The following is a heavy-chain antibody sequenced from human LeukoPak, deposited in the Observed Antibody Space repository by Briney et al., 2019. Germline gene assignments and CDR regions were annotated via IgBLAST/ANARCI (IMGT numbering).Heavy chain of an antibody. J-gene: IGHJ4*02. V-gene: IGHV4-39*01. D-gene: IGHD1-1*01. Sequence: SETLSLTCTVSGASINIRYHYWGWIRQSPGKGLEWIGSMDYTGETYYSPSLQSRVTISVDTPRNQFSLNLHSMTAADTAVYYCVKSGTLLREGFNYWGQGTLVTVSP. CDR2: MDYTGET. CDR3: VKSGTLLREGFNY. CDR1: GASINIRYHY.